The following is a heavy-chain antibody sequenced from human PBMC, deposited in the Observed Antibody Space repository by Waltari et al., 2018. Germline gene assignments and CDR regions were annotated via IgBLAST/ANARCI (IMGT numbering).Heavy chain of an antibody. CDR3: ARTFMVRTIRSRGWFDP. D-gene: IGHD3-10*01. Sequence: QLQLQESGPRLVKPSETLSPTCPVSGDSITSSNYYWAWIRQPPGKGLEWIGSVYYTGSTYYKASLKSRVTISVDTSKNYFSLSLTSVTATDTAIYFCARTFMVRTIRSRGWFDPWGQGTLVTVSS. CDR1: GDSITSSNYY. V-gene: IGHV4-39*02. J-gene: IGHJ5*02. CDR2: VYYTGST.